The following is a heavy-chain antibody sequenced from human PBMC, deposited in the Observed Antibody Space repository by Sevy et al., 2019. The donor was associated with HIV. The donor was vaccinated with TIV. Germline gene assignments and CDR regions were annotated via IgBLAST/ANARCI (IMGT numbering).Heavy chain of an antibody. J-gene: IGHJ6*02. CDR2: INSDGSST. V-gene: IGHV3-74*01. D-gene: IGHD3-22*01. Sequence: GGSLRLSCAASGFTFSSYWMHWVRQAPGKGLVWVSRINSDGSSTSYAHSVKGRFTISRDNAKNTLYLLMNSLRAEDTAVYYCARDLNYYDSSGYYWERYGMDVWGQGTTVTVSS. CDR3: ARDLNYYDSSGYYWERYGMDV. CDR1: GFTFSSYW.